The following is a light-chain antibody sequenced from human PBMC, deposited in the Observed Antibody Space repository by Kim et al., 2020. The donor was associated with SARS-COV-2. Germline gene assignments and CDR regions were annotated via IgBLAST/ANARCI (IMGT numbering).Light chain of an antibody. Sequence: QAGLTQPPSVSKGLRQTATLTCTGNTNNVGDQGAAWLQQHQGHPPKLLSYSDNNRPSGISERLSASRSGNTASLTITGLQPEDEADYYCSAWDSSLSACVFGGGTKLTVL. V-gene: IGLV10-54*01. J-gene: IGLJ3*02. CDR2: SDN. CDR3: SAWDSSLSACV. CDR1: TNNVGDQG.